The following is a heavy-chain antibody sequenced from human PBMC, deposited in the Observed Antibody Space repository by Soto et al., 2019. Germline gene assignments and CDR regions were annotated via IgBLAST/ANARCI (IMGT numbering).Heavy chain of an antibody. D-gene: IGHD5-18*01. CDR2: IYYSGSP. V-gene: IGHV4-39*02. CDR3: AKDSGYNYGYFRWFDP. J-gene: IGHJ5*02. CDR1: AGSISSTTYY. Sequence: SETLSLTCIVSAGSISSTTYYWGWIRQPPGKGLEWIGSIYYSGSPSYNPSLKSRVTISVDASKVQFSLRLSSVTAADTGVYYCAKDSGYNYGYFRWFDPWGQGTLVTVSS.